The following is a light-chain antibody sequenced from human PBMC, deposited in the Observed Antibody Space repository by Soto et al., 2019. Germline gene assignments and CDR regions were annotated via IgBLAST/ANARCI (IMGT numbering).Light chain of an antibody. V-gene: IGKV1-33*01. CDR1: QSISSY. J-gene: IGKJ5*01. Sequence: IQLTQSPSSLSASAGDRVTLTCRASQSISSYLNWYQQKPGKAPKLLIYDASNLEAGVPSRFRGSGSGTDFTFTISRLQPEDIATYYCQQYENLPTFGQGTRLEI. CDR3: QQYENLPT. CDR2: DAS.